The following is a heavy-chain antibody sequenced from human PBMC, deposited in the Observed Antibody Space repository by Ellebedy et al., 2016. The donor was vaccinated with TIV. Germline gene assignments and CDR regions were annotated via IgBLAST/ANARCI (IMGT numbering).Heavy chain of an antibody. CDR1: GYAFTNYG. CDR3: ARDRSTSPYTFDI. V-gene: IGHV1-18*04. CDR2: ISIYSGNT. D-gene: IGHD2-2*01. J-gene: IGHJ4*01. Sequence: AASVKVSCKASGYAFTNYGLSWVRQDPGQGLEWMGWISIYSGNTNFAQRVQGRVAMTTDTSTITAYMELRSLKSDDTAVYYCARDRSTSPYTFDIWGHGTLVTVSS.